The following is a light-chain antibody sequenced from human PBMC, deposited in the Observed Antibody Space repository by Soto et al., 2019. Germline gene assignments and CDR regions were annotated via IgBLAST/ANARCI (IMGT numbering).Light chain of an antibody. V-gene: IGLV2-23*02. J-gene: IGLJ1*01. CDR3: CSFTSSNTHV. CDR1: SSDFGNYNL. Sequence: QSVLTQPASVSGSPGQSITISCTGTSSDFGNYNLVSWYQQHPDKVPKLILFEVNKRPSGVSGRFSGSKSGNTASLTISGLQAEDEADYYCCSFTSSNTHVFGTGTKV. CDR2: EVN.